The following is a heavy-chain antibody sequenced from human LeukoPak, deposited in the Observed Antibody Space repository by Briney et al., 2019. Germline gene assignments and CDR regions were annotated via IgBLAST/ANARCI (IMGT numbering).Heavy chain of an antibody. CDR2: IIPIFGTA. V-gene: IGHV1-69*05. D-gene: IGHD6-13*01. CDR1: GGTFSSYA. CDR3: ARERSSSYFDY. Sequence: WSSVKVSCKASGGTFSSYAISWVRQAPGQGLEWVGRIIPIFGTANYAQKFQGRVTITTDESTSTAYMELSSLRSEDTAVYYCARERSSSYFDYWGQGTLVTVSS. J-gene: IGHJ4*02.